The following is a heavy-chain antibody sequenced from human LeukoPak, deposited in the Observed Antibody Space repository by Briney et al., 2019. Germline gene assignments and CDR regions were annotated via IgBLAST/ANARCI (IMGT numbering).Heavy chain of an antibody. Sequence: GGSLRLSCAASGFTFSSDWMSWVRQAPGKGLEWVANIKQDGSEKYYVDSVKGRFTISRDNAKNSLYLQMNSLRAEDTAVYYCARDQNIVVVVAADTYNWFDPWGQGTLVTVSS. J-gene: IGHJ5*02. CDR2: IKQDGSEK. CDR3: ARDQNIVVVVAADTYNWFDP. D-gene: IGHD2-15*01. CDR1: GFTFSSDW. V-gene: IGHV3-7*04.